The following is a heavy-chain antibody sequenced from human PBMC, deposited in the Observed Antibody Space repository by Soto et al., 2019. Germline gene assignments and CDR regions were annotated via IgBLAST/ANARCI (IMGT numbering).Heavy chain of an antibody. Sequence: HPGGSLRLSCAASGFTFSSYWMSWVRQAPGKGLEWVANIKQDGSEKYYVDSVKGRFTISRDNAKNSLYLQMNSLRAEDTAVYYCARELRFLEWLTSNYYYYGMDVWGQGTTVTVSS. CDR2: IKQDGSEK. V-gene: IGHV3-7*05. D-gene: IGHD3-3*01. J-gene: IGHJ6*02. CDR1: GFTFSSYW. CDR3: ARELRFLEWLTSNYYYYGMDV.